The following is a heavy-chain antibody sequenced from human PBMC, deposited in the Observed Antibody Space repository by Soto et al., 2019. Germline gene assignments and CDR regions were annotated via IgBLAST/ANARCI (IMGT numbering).Heavy chain of an antibody. V-gene: IGHV3-23*01. J-gene: IGHJ3*02. CDR1: GFTFSSYA. CDR2: ISGRGVTT. CDR3: AKDRDDIGMVDAFEI. Sequence: EMQLLESGGDLVQPGGSLRLSCAASGFTFSSYAMTWVRQAPGKGLEYVSAISGRGVTTYYADSMKGRFTISRDNSKNTLYLQLNRLRADDTAVYYCAKDRDDIGMVDAFEIWGQGTMVTVSS. D-gene: IGHD2-15*01.